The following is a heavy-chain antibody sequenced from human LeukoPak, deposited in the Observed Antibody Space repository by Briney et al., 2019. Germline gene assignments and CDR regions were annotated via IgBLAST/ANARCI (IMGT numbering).Heavy chain of an antibody. V-gene: IGHV3-66*01. CDR1: GFTVSSNY. Sequence: GGSLRLSCAASGFTVSSNYMSWVRQALGRGLEWVSVIYSGGSTYYADSVKGRFTISRDNSKNTLYLQMNSLRAEDTAVYYCARDKPGYSSSAGDYWGQGTLVTVSS. CDR3: ARDKPGYSSSAGDY. CDR2: IYSGGST. D-gene: IGHD6-6*01. J-gene: IGHJ4*02.